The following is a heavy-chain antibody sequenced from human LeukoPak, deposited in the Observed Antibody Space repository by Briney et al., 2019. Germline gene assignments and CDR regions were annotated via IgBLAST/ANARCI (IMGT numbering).Heavy chain of an antibody. CDR2: IYYSGST. CDR1: GGSIIRSSYY. J-gene: IGHJ4*02. V-gene: IGHV4-39*07. CDR3: ARVTGYMIEDYFDY. Sequence: PSETLSLTCTVSGGSIIRSSYYWGWIRQPPGKGLEWIGSIYYSGSTNYNPSLKSRVTISVKTSKNQFSLKLSSVTAADTAVYYCARVTGYMIEDYFDYWGQGTLVTVSS. D-gene: IGHD3-22*01.